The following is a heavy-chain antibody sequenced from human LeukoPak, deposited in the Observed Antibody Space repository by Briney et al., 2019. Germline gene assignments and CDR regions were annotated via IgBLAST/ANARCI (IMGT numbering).Heavy chain of an antibody. D-gene: IGHD4/OR15-4a*01. CDR1: GFTVSSNY. CDR2: IYSGGRT. CDR3: ARTPVPTIAGAALLYYYYMDV. Sequence: GGSLRLSCAASGFTVSSNYMSWVPQAPGKGLEWVSVIYSGGRTYYADPVKGRFTISRDNSKNTLYLQMNSLRAEDTRVYYSARTPVPTIAGAALLYYYYMDVWGKAATVTVSS. J-gene: IGHJ6*03. V-gene: IGHV3-53*01.